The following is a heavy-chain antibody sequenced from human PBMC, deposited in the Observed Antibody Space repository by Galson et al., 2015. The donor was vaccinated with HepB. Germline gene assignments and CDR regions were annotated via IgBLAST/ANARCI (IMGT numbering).Heavy chain of an antibody. Sequence: SLRLSCAASGFTFTDHYMSWFRQAPGKGLECLSYISSTSSDTNYADSVKGRFTISRDNSKNTLYLQMNSLRADDTAVYYCATNLTYYDFWNYFDNWGQGTLVTVSS. V-gene: IGHV3-11*03. CDR3: ATNLTYYDFWNYFDN. J-gene: IGHJ4*02. D-gene: IGHD3-3*01. CDR1: GFTFTDHY. CDR2: ISSTSSDT.